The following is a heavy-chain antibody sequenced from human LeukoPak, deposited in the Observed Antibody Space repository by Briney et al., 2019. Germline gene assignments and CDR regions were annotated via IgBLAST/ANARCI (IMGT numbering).Heavy chain of an antibody. J-gene: IGHJ4*02. CDR2: TKEDGSKK. D-gene: IGHD6-13*01. Sequence: GGSLRLSCAASGFTFSSYAMSWVRQAPGKGLEWLANTKEDGSKKYYVDSVKGRFTISRDNAKNSLYLQMNSLRAEDTAVYYCARERQQIVDWGQGTLVTVSS. CDR1: GFTFSSYA. V-gene: IGHV3-7*01. CDR3: ARERQQIVD.